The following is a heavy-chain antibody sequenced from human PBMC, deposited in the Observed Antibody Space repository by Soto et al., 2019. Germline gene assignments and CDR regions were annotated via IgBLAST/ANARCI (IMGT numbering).Heavy chain of an antibody. V-gene: IGHV3-30-3*01. CDR2: ISYDGSNK. J-gene: IGHJ4*02. CDR3: ARDKSAVAGPIDY. D-gene: IGHD6-19*01. CDR1: GFTFSSYA. Sequence: QVQLVESGGGVVQPGRSLRLSCAASGFTFSSYAMHWVRQSPGKGLEWVAVISYDGSNKYYADSVKGRFTISRDNSKNTLYLQMNSLRADDTTVYYCARDKSAVAGPIDYWGQGTLVTVSS.